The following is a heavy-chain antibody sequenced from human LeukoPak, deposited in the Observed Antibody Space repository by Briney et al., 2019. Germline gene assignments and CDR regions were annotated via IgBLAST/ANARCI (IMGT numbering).Heavy chain of an antibody. CDR2: ISYDGSIK. CDR1: GFTFSSHA. V-gene: IGHV3-30*04. J-gene: IGHJ4*02. CDR3: ARVGDFMDLNF. D-gene: IGHD3-10*01. Sequence: GRSLRLSCAGSGFTFSSHAMHWVRQAPGKGLEWVGVISYDGSIKSYADSVQGRFTISRDNSKNTLFLQVSSLRVEDTAVYYRARVGDFMDLNFWGQGTLVAVSS.